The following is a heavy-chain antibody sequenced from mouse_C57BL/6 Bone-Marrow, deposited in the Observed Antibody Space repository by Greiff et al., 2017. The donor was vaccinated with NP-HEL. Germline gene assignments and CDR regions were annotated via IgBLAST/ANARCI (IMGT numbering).Heavy chain of an antibody. CDR1: GYSFTGYF. CDR2: INPCNGDT. Sequence: VQLKQSGPELVKPGDSVKISCKASGYSFTGYFMNWVMQSHGKSLEWIGRINPCNGDTFYNQKFKGKATLTVDKSSSTAHMELRSLTSEDSAVYYCARSPYDYDADYGGQGTTLTVSS. D-gene: IGHD2-4*01. J-gene: IGHJ2*01. V-gene: IGHV1-20*01. CDR3: ARSPYDYDADY.